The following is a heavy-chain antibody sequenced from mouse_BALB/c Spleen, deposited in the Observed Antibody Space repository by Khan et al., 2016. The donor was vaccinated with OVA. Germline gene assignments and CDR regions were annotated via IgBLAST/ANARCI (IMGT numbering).Heavy chain of an antibody. CDR3: GRGGRRAMDY. D-gene: IGHD3-3*01. J-gene: IGHJ4*01. CDR1: GYTFTNYG. V-gene: IGHV9-3-1*01. CDR2: INSNTGEA. Sequence: QIQLVQSGPELKKPGETVKISCKASGYTFTNYGMNWVKQAPGKGLKWMGWINSNTGEATYADAFKGRFAFSLETSASTAYLQIKNLENEDTATDFCGRGGRRAMDYWGQGTSVTVSS.